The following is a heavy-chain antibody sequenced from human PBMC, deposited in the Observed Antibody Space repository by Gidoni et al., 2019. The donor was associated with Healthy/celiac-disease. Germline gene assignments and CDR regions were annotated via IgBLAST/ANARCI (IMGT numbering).Heavy chain of an antibody. CDR1: GFTFSSYA. V-gene: IGHV3-23*01. J-gene: IGHJ2*01. Sequence: EVQLFESGGGLVQPGGSLRLSCSASGFTFSSYAMSWVRQAPGKGLEWVSAISGSGGSTYYADSVKGRFTISRDNSKNTLYLQMNSLRAEDTAVYYCAKVLTSYWYFDLWGRGTLVTVSS. D-gene: IGHD3-10*01. CDR2: ISGSGGST. CDR3: AKVLTSYWYFDL.